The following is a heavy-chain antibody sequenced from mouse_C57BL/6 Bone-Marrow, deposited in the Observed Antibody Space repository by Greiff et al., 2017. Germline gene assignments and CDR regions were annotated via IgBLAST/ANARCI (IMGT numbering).Heavy chain of an antibody. CDR2: IDPNSGGT. CDR1: GYTFTSYC. Sequence: QVQLQQSGAELVKPGASVKLSCKASGYTFTSYCMHWVKQRPGRGLEWIGRIDPNSGGTKYNEKFKCKATLTVDKPSNTAYMQLSRLTSDDSAVYYCARRGDYQAWFAYWGQGTRVTVSA. J-gene: IGHJ3*01. D-gene: IGHD2-4*01. V-gene: IGHV1-72*01. CDR3: ARRGDYQAWFAY.